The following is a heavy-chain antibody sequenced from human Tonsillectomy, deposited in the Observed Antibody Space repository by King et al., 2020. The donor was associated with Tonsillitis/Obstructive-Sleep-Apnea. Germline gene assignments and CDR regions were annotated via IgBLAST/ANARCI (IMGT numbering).Heavy chain of an antibody. J-gene: IGHJ2*01. CDR1: GYTFTSYG. D-gene: IGHD2-2*01. CDR2: ISAYNGNT. Sequence: VQLVQSGAEVKKPGASVKVSCKASGYTFTSYGISWVRQAPGQGLEWMGWISAYNGNTNYAQKFQGRVTMTTDTSTGTAYMELRSLNSDDTAVYSCARSGYCSPTSGYPWFFDLWGRGTLVTVSS. V-gene: IGHV1-18*01. CDR3: ARSGYCSPTSGYPWFFDL.